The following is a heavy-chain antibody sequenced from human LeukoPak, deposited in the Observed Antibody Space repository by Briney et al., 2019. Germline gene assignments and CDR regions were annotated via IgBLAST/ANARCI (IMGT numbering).Heavy chain of an antibody. CDR2: ITSDSRYM. J-gene: IGHJ6*03. Sequence: GGSLRLSCAASGFTFSSYNMNWVRQAPGKGLEWVSSITSDSRYMYYADSVKGRFTISRDNAKNSLYLQMNSLRAEDTAVYYCARDHGGNSPYYMDVWGKGTTVTVSS. CDR3: ARDHGGNSPYYMDV. V-gene: IGHV3-21*01. CDR1: GFTFSSYN. D-gene: IGHD4-23*01.